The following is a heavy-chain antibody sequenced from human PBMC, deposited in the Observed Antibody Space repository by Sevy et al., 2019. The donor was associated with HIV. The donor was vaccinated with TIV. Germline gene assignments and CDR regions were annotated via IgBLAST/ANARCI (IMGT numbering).Heavy chain of an antibody. Sequence: ASVKVSCKASGYTFTSYGMNWVRQAPGQGLEWMGWINTNTGNPTYAQGFTGRFVFSLDTSVSTAYLQISSPKAEDTAVYYCARTPRGIVVIPAAQHYYGMDVWGQGTTVTVSS. CDR1: GYTFTSYG. J-gene: IGHJ6*02. CDR2: INTNTGNP. D-gene: IGHD2-2*01. V-gene: IGHV7-4-1*02. CDR3: ARTPRGIVVIPAAQHYYGMDV.